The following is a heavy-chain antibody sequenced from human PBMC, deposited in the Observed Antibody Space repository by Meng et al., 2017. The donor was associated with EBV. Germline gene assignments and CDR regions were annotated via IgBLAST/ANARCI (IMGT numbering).Heavy chain of an antibody. D-gene: IGHD3-22*01. J-gene: IGHJ5*02. CDR3: ARGPYYYDSSGYYYGEFDP. Sequence: QVQLVQSGAEVKRPGASVKVTCKASGYTFTSYDINWVRQAHGQGIEWMGWMNPNSGNTGYAQKFQGRVTMTRNTSISTAYMELSSLRSEDTAVYYCARGPYYYDSSGYYYGEFDPWGQGTLVTVSS. V-gene: IGHV1-8*01. CDR1: GYTFTSYD. CDR2: MNPNSGNT.